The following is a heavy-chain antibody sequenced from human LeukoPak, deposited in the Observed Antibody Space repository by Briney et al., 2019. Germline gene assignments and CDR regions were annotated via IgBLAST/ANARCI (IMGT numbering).Heavy chain of an antibody. CDR2: INTDGTII. J-gene: IGHJ4*02. V-gene: IGHV3-74*01. Sequence: GGALRLSCAASGFTFSRYWMDWGGETPGRGMVWVARINTDGTIIDYADSVQGRFTISRDNAKNTLYLQMNSLRAEDTALYYCVKDLDFRADCWGQGTLVTVSS. CDR1: GFTFSRYW. CDR3: VKDLDFRADC. D-gene: IGHD2/OR15-2a*01.